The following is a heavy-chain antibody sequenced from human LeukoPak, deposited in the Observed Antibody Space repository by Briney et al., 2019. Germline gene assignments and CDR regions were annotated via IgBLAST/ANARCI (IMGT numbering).Heavy chain of an antibody. CDR3: ARAKSYCSSTSCYGPFQH. V-gene: IGHV1-18*01. D-gene: IGHD2-2*01. Sequence: GASVKVSCKASGYTFTSYGISWVRQAPGQGLEWMGWISAYNGNTNYAQKLQGRVTMTTDTSTSTAYMELRSLRSDDTAVYYCARAKSYCSSTSCYGPFQHWGQGTLVTVSS. J-gene: IGHJ1*01. CDR1: GYTFTSYG. CDR2: ISAYNGNT.